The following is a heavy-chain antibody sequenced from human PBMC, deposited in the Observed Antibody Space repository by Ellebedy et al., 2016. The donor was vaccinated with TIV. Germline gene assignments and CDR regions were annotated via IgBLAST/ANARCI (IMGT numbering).Heavy chain of an antibody. CDR2: ISTNGDST. V-gene: IGHV3-64*01. D-gene: IGHD6-13*01. J-gene: IGHJ4*02. Sequence: PGGSLRLSCAASGFTFSGFCMHWVRQAPGKGLEYVSAISTNGDSTYYANSVKGRFTISRDNSKNTLYLQMGSLRADDMAVYYCARARGAAAAPSYFDYWGQGTLVTVSS. CDR3: ARARGAAAAPSYFDY. CDR1: GFTFSGFC.